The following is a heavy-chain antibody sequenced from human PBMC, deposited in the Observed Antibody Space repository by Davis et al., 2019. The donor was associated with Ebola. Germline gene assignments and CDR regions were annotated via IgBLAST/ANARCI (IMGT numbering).Heavy chain of an antibody. V-gene: IGHV3-23*01. CDR2: ITGSAGST. J-gene: IGHJ4*02. D-gene: IGHD5-24*01. Sequence: PGGSLRPSCAASGSTFSSYVMSWVRQAPGKGLEWVSAITGSAGSTYYADSVKGRFTISRDTSKNTVYLQMYSLRAEDTAVYFCAKDRVSRDGYWELDSWGQGTLVTVSS. CDR3: AKDRVSRDGYWELDS. CDR1: GSTFSSYV.